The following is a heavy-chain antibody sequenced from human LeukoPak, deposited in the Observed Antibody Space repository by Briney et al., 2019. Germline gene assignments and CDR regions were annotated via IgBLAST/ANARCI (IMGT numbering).Heavy chain of an antibody. V-gene: IGHV4-59*01. CDR1: GGYISSYS. CDR2: IYYSGST. Sequence: SETLSLTCTVSGGYISSYSWSWIRQPPGKGLEWIGYIYYSGSTNYNPSLKSRVTISVDTSKNQFSLKLRSVTAADTAVYYCARDRVGQQLVGRNYYYYYMDVWGKGTTVTISS. CDR3: ARDRVGQQLVGRNYYYYYMDV. D-gene: IGHD6-13*01. J-gene: IGHJ6*03.